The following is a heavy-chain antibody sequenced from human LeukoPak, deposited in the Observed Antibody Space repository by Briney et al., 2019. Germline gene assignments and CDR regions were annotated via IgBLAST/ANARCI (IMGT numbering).Heavy chain of an antibody. CDR3: AKARESGYFDY. J-gene: IGHJ4*02. V-gene: IGHV3-30-3*01. CDR1: GFTFSSYA. Sequence: GGSLRLSCAASGFTFSSYAMHWVRQAPGKGLEWVAVISYDGSNKYYADFVKGRFTISRDNSKNTLYLQMSSLRAEDTAMYYCAKARESGYFDYWGQGTLVTVSS. CDR2: ISYDGSNK. D-gene: IGHD3-10*01.